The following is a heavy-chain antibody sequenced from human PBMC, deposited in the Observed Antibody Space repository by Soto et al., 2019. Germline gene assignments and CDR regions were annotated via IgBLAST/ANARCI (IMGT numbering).Heavy chain of an antibody. CDR3: AREAPYCTSATCPKFYDMDV. D-gene: IGHD2-2*01. Sequence: QVPLVQSGAEVKNPGSSVKVSCKASGGTFGSYAITWVRRAPGQGLEWLGGIIPILNSPAYAQKFQARVVITADEITNTAYMELNSLRFDDTAVYYCAREAPYCTSATCPKFYDMDVWGQGTTVTVAS. J-gene: IGHJ6*02. CDR1: GGTFGSYA. CDR2: IIPILNSP. V-gene: IGHV1-69*01.